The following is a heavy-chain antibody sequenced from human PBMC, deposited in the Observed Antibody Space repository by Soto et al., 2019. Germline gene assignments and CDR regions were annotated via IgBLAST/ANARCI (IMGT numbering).Heavy chain of an antibody. D-gene: IGHD6-13*01. J-gene: IGHJ5*02. CDR1: GGSISSGGYS. Sequence: PSETLSLTCAVSGGSISSGGYSWSWIRQPPGKGLEWIGYIYHSGSTYYNPSLKSRVTISVDRSKNQFSLKLSSVTAADTAVYYCAGRYSSSRSNWFDPWGQGTLVTVSS. CDR2: IYHSGST. CDR3: AGRYSSSRSNWFDP. V-gene: IGHV4-30-2*01.